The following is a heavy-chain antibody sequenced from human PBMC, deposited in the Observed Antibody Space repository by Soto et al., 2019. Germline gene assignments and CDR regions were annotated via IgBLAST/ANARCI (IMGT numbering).Heavy chain of an antibody. CDR1: GYSFTSYG. Sequence: ASVKASCLASGYSFTSYGISWVRQGTGQGREWMGWMNPNNGNTGYAQTFQGRATMTRNTSIITAYMELSSLRSEYTAVYYCAKCLTIFGVDAYNWFDPWGQGTLVTVSS. V-gene: IGHV1-8*01. CDR2: MNPNNGNT. CDR3: AKCLTIFGVDAYNWFDP. J-gene: IGHJ5*02. D-gene: IGHD3-3*01.